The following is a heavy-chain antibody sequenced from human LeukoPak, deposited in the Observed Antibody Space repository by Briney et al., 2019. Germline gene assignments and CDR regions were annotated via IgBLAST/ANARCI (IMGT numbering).Heavy chain of an antibody. CDR2: IYYSGST. J-gene: IGHJ5*02. CDR1: GGSISSYY. V-gene: IGHV4-59*12. D-gene: IGHD2-2*01. Sequence: PSETLSLTCTVSGGSISSYYWSWIRQPPGKGLEWIGYIYYSGSTNYNPSLKSRVTISVDTSKNQFSLKLSSVTAADTAVYYCARDIVVVPAGFDPWGQGTLVTVSS. CDR3: ARDIVVVPAGFDP.